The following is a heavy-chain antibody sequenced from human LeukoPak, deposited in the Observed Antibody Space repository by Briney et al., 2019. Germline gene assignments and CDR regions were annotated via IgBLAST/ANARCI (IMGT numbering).Heavy chain of an antibody. CDR3: AKAGGRWLQSNLVS. Sequence: GGSLRLSCAASGFIFDDYAMHWVRQAPGRGLEWVSGISWNSGSLGYVDSVKGRFTISRDNAKNSLYLQMNSLRAEDTALYYCAKAGGRWLQSNLVSWGQGTLVTVSS. CDR2: ISWNSGSL. D-gene: IGHD5-24*01. V-gene: IGHV3-9*01. J-gene: IGHJ4*02. CDR1: GFIFDDYA.